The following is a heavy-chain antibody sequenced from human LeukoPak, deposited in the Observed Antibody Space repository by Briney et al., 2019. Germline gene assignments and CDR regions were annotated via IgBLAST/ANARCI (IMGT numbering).Heavy chain of an antibody. D-gene: IGHD4-17*01. Sequence: GGSLRLSCAASGFTFSSYNMNWVRQAPGKGLEWVSCISSSNNYINYADSVKGRFTISRDNAKNSLYLQMNSLRAEDTAVYYCASYDYGAFDIWGQGTMVTVSS. J-gene: IGHJ3*02. V-gene: IGHV3-21*01. CDR2: ISSSNNYI. CDR1: GFTFSSYN. CDR3: ASYDYGAFDI.